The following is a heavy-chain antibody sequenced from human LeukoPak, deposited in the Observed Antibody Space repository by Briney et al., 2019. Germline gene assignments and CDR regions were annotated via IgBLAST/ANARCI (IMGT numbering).Heavy chain of an antibody. CDR1: GGTFSSYA. J-gene: IGHJ6*03. Sequence: ASVKVSCKASGGTFSSYAISWVRQAPGQGLEWMGWISAFNGNKNFAQKLQGRVTMTTDRFTNTAYMDLRSLTSDDTAVYYCARAHSSYYFYYMDVWGKGTTVTVSS. CDR2: ISAFNGNK. CDR3: ARAHSSYYFYYMDV. V-gene: IGHV1-18*01.